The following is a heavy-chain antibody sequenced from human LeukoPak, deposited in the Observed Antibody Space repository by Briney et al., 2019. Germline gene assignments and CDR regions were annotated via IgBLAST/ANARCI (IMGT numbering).Heavy chain of an antibody. V-gene: IGHV3-48*01. D-gene: IGHD3-3*01. Sequence: GGSLRLSCAASGFTFSSYSMNWVRQAPGKGLEWVSYISSSSSTIYYADSVKGRFTISRDNAKNSLYLQMNSLRAEDTAVYYCARDITIFGVVTPDYWGQGTLVTVSS. CDR2: ISSSSSTI. J-gene: IGHJ4*02. CDR3: ARDITIFGVVTPDY. CDR1: GFTFSSYS.